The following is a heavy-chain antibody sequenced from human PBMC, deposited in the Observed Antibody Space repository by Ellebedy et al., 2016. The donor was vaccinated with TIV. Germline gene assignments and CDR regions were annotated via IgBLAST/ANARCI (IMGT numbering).Heavy chain of an antibody. CDR2: IYYSGGTDGGT. V-gene: IGHV4-61*01. J-gene: IGHJ5*02. D-gene: IGHD4-17*01. CDR1: GGSVRNARSY. CDR3: AGDYGDLDWFDP. Sequence: MPSETLSLTCSISGGSVRNARSYWSWIRQPPGKGLEWIGNIYYSGGTDGGTNYNPSLKGLVTLSVDTSKNQFSLKLNSVPASDTAVDYCAGDYGDLDWFDPWGQGTLVTVSS.